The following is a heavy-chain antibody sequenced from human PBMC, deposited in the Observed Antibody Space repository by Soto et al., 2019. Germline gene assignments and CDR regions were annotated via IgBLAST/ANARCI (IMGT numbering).Heavy chain of an antibody. Sequence: QAQLVQSGAEVTKPGASVKVSCEASGYSFTVYYIHWVRQAPGQGLEWMGWVNPNTGGTKYAQKFQGTVTMTRDTSITTAYMELSRLRSDDTAVYYCAKVGVAPPGELLWSGESVRSWFDSWGQGTLVTVSS. CDR3: AKVGVAPPGELLWSGESVRSWFDS. CDR2: VNPNTGGT. CDR1: GYSFTVYY. V-gene: IGHV1-2*02. D-gene: IGHD3-10*01. J-gene: IGHJ5*01.